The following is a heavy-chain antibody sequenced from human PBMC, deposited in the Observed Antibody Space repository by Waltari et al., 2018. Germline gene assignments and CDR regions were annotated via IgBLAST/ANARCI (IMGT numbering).Heavy chain of an antibody. V-gene: IGHV3-7*01. J-gene: IGHJ4*02. D-gene: IGHD6-13*01. Sequence: EVQLVESGGGLVQPGGSLRLSCAASGFTFSGYWIIWVRQSPGKGQEWVANIKQDGSEKYYVDSVKARFTISRDNAKNSLYLQMTSLRAEDTAVYYCARDQAQQLVVSDYWGQGTLVTVSS. CDR1: GFTFSGYW. CDR3: ARDQAQQLVVSDY. CDR2: IKQDGSEK.